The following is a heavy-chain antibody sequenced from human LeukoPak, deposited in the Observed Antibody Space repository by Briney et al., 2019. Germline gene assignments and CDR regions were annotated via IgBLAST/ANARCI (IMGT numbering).Heavy chain of an antibody. CDR1: GFTFSSYA. CDR2: ISGSGDRT. CDR3: ARGGDSSGYNSLLYFDY. V-gene: IGHV3-23*01. J-gene: IGHJ4*02. Sequence: PGGSLRLSCAASGFTFSSYAISWVRRAPGKGLEWVSAISGSGDRTYYADSVKGRFTISRDNSKNTLCLQMNNLRTDDTAVYYCARGGDSSGYNSLLYFDYWGQGTLVTVSS. D-gene: IGHD3-22*01.